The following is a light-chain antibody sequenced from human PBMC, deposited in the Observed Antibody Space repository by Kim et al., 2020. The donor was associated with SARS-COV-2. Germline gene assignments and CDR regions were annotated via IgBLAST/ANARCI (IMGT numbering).Light chain of an antibody. Sequence: EIVLTQSPGTLALSPGERATLSCRASQSISSSSLVWYQQKPGQAPRVLIYNASTRPTGIPDRFSGSGSGTDFTLTISRLEPEDFAVYFCQHYASSPPWTFGQGTKVDIK. J-gene: IGKJ1*01. CDR1: QSISSSS. CDR3: QHYASSPPWT. CDR2: NAS. V-gene: IGKV3-20*01.